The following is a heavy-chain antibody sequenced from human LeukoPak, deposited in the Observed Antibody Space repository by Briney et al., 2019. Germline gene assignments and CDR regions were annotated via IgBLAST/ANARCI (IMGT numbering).Heavy chain of an antibody. CDR1: GYIFASYR. CDR3: ARFQDSDKLRYYYQYGMDV. CDR2: ISAYNGDT. D-gene: IGHD1-26*01. J-gene: IGHJ6*02. Sequence: ASVKVSCKASGYIFASYRISWVRQAPGQGLEWMGRISAYNGDTNYAQKFQGRVTMTTDTSTSTAYMELRSLRSDDTAVYYCARFQDSDKLRYYYQYGMDVWGQGTTVTVSS. V-gene: IGHV1-18*01.